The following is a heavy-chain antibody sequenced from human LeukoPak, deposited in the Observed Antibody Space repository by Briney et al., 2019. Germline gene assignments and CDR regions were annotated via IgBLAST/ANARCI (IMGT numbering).Heavy chain of an antibody. V-gene: IGHV3-7*03. D-gene: IGHD3-3*01. Sequence: GGSLRLSCEASGFTFSSYWMAWVRQAPGKGLEWVASIKRDGSEKYYLDSVRGRFTISRDNTKSSLYLEMNSLRAEDTAVYYCAKKASDFWSGYYSDYWGQGTLVTVSS. J-gene: IGHJ4*02. CDR1: GFTFSSYW. CDR2: IKRDGSEK. CDR3: AKKASDFWSGYYSDY.